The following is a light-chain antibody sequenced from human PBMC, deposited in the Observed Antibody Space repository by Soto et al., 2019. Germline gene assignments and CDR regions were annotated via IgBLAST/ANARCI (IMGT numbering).Light chain of an antibody. V-gene: IGLV2-8*01. J-gene: IGLJ2*01. CDR1: SSDVGGYNY. CDR3: SSYAGSTVV. Sequence: QSALTQPPSASGSPGPSVTISCTGTSSDVGGYNYVSWYQQHPGKAPKLMIYDVSKRPSRVPDRFSGSKSGNTASLTVSGLQAEDEADYYGSSYAGSTVVFGGGTKLTVL. CDR2: DVS.